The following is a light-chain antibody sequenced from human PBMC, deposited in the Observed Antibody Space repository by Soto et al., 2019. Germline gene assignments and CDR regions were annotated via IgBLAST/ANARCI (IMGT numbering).Light chain of an antibody. J-gene: IGKJ3*01. CDR3: QKYNNAPFT. CDR2: AAS. V-gene: IGKV1-27*01. CDR1: QGMGNY. Sequence: DIQMTQSPSSLSASVGDRVTVTCRASQGMGNYLAWYQQKPGKVPRLLIYAASTLQSGVPSRFSGSGSGTDFTLTIGSLQPEDVATYYCQKYNNAPFTFGPGTTVDIK.